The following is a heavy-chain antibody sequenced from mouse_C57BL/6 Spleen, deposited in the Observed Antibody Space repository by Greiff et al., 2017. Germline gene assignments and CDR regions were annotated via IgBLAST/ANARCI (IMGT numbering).Heavy chain of an antibody. CDR2: IRNKANNHAT. CDR1: GFTFSDAW. D-gene: IGHD2-1*01. Sequence: EVMLVESGGGLVQPGGSMKLSCAASGFTFSDAWMDWVRQSPEKGLEWVAEIRNKANNHATYYAESVKGRFTISRDDSKSSVYLQMNSLRAEDTGIYYCTSTPIYYGNYDWFAYWGQGTLVTVSA. CDR3: TSTPIYYGNYDWFAY. V-gene: IGHV6-6*01. J-gene: IGHJ3*01.